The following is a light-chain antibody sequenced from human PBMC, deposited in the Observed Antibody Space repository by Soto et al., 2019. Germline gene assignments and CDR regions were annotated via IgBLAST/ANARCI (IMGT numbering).Light chain of an antibody. J-gene: IGKJ3*01. V-gene: IGKV4-1*01. CDR2: WAS. CDR1: QNVLYSSNNKNY. CDR3: QQYYSTPFT. Sequence: DIVMTQSPDSLAVSLGERATINCQSSQNVLYSSNNKNYLAWYQQKPGQPPKLLIYWASTRESGVPDRFSGSGSGTDFTLTISSLQAEDVAVYYCQQYYSTPFTFGPGTKVDIK.